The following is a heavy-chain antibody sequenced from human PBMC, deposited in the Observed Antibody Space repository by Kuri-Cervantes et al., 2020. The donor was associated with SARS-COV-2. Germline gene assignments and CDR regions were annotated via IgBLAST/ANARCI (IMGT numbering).Heavy chain of an antibody. CDR1: GFTLTKYT. CDR3: ARVAGEGPIYYYYMDV. J-gene: IGHJ6*03. D-gene: IGHD2-21*01. Sequence: GGSLRLSCVASGFTLTKYTMNWVRQAPGKALEWVSSISGSGSYIYYADSVKGRFTISRESGESSLYLHMNSLRGDDTAVYCCARVAGEGPIYYYYMDVWGKGTAVTVSS. CDR2: ISGSGSYI. V-gene: IGHV3-21*01.